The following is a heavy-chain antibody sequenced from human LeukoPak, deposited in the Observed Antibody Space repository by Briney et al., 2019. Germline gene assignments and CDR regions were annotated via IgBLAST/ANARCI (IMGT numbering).Heavy chain of an antibody. V-gene: IGHV3-7*01. CDR3: ARGGARYLDT. Sequence: GGSLRLSCVASGFDFNSYTMSWARQAPGKGLEWVAKMKEDGSDIYYVDSVKGRFTICRDNAKNSLCLQMSSLRVEDTAVYYCARGGARYLDTLGQGSLVTVSS. D-gene: IGHD3-9*01. CDR2: MKEDGSDI. J-gene: IGHJ5*02. CDR1: GFDFNSYT.